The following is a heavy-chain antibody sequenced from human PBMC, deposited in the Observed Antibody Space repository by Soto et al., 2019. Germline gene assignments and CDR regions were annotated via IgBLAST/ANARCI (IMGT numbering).Heavy chain of an antibody. CDR3: ARGGQDFWSGPFDY. J-gene: IGHJ4*02. CDR1: YGAIINYF. D-gene: IGHD3-3*01. V-gene: IGHV4-4*07. CDR2: IDNSGNT. Sequence: PSETLSLTCTFSYGAIINYFCNWIRQPAGKGMEWIGRIDNSGNTNYNPSLKSRITLSADTSRNQFSLRLNSVTAADTAVYYCARGGQDFWSGPFDYWGQGVLVTVSS.